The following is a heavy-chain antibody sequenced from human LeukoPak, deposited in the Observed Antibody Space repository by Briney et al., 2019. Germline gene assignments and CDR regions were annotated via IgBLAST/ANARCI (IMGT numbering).Heavy chain of an antibody. CDR3: ARYSSSWYRADAFDI. V-gene: IGHV4-4*07. Sequence: SETLSLTCAVSGGSISSYYWSWIRQPPGKGLEWIGRIYTSGSTNYNPSLKSRVTMSVDTSKNQFSLKLSSVTAADTAVYYCARYSSSWYRADAFDIWGQGTMVTVSS. D-gene: IGHD6-13*01. CDR1: GGSISSYY. CDR2: IYTSGST. J-gene: IGHJ3*02.